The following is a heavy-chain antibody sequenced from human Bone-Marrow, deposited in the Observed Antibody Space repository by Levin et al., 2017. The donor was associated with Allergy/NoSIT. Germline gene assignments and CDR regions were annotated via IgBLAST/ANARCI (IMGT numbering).Heavy chain of an antibody. D-gene: IGHD3-3*01. CDR1: GFSLSRYW. V-gene: IGHV3-74*01. J-gene: IGHJ4*02. CDR3: TRDTFGVDDY. CDR2: INEDGSTI. Sequence: ETLSLTCAASGFSLSRYWMHWVRQAPGKGLAWVSRINEDGSTINYADSVEGRFTISRDNAKNTLYLQMNSLRVEDTAVYYCTRDTFGVDDYWGQGTMVTVSS.